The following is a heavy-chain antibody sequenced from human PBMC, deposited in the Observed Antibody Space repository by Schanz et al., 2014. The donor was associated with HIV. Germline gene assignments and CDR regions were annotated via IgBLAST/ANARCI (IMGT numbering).Heavy chain of an antibody. V-gene: IGHV3-33*08. CDR1: GFTLSSYS. J-gene: IGHJ6*02. CDR2: IWYDGTNK. D-gene: IGHD2-15*01. Sequence: VQLVESGGGLVQPGGSLRLSCVASGFTLSSYSMNWVRQAPGKGLEWVGVIWYDGTNKYYADSVKGRFTISKDNSKNTLYLQMNSLRAEDTAVYYCARDDCSGGSCYSNYYYGMDVWGQGTTVTVSS. CDR3: ARDDCSGGSCYSNYYYGMDV.